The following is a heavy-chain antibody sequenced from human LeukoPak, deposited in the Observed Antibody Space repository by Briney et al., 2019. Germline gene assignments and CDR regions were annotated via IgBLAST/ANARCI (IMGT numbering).Heavy chain of an antibody. D-gene: IGHD2-15*01. CDR2: ISAYNGNT. J-gene: IGHJ3*02. CDR1: GYIFTSYG. V-gene: IGHV1-18*04. Sequence: GASVKVSCKASGYIFTSYGISWVRQAPGQGLEWRGWISAYNGNTNYAQKLQGRVTMTTDTSTSTAYMELRSLRSDDTAVYYCARIYCSGGSCYPYVAFDIWGQGTMVTVSS. CDR3: ARIYCSGGSCYPYVAFDI.